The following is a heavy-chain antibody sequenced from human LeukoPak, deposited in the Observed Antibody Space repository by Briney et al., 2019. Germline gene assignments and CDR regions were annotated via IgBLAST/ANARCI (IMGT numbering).Heavy chain of an antibody. CDR3: AKDGLYYDGSAHVYYFDY. CDR1: GFTFSGYA. V-gene: IGHV3-23*01. J-gene: IGHJ4*02. Sequence: GGSLRLSCAASGFTFSGYAMAWVRQAPGKGLEWVSSITGSGDYTYYIDSVKGRFTISRDNSKNILYLQMNSLRGEDTALYYCAKDGLYYDGSAHVYYFDYWGQGTLVAVSS. CDR2: ITGSGDYT. D-gene: IGHD3-22*01.